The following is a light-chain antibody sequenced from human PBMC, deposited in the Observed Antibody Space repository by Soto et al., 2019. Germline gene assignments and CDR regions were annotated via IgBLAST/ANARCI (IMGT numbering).Light chain of an antibody. J-gene: IGKJ1*01. Sequence: DIQMTQSPSTLSPSVGDRVTITCRASQSISSWLAWYQQKPGKAPKLLIYDASSLESGVPSRFSGSGPGTEFTLTISSLQPDDFATYYCQQYNSYSPWTFGQGTKVDIK. CDR1: QSISSW. CDR3: QQYNSYSPWT. V-gene: IGKV1-5*01. CDR2: DAS.